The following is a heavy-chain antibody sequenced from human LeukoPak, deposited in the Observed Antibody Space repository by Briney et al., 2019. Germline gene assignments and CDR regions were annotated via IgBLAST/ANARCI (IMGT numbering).Heavy chain of an antibody. J-gene: IGHJ5*02. Sequence: SETLSLTCTVSGGSVSSGSYHWSWIRQPPGKGLEWIGYIYYSGSTNYNPSLKSRVTISVDTSKNQFSLKLSSVTAADTAVYYCAREYGLVGPWGQGTLVTVSS. CDR3: AREYGLVGP. CDR1: GGSVSSGSYH. V-gene: IGHV4-61*01. D-gene: IGHD3/OR15-3a*01. CDR2: IYYSGST.